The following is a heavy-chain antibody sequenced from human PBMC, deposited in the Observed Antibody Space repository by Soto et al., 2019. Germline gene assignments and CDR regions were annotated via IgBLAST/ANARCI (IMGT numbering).Heavy chain of an antibody. V-gene: IGHV3-11*01. CDR3: ARVSWREKYGMDV. Sequence: KPGGSLRLSCAASGFTFSDSYMSWIRQAPGKGLEWISYITFSGNTVYYADSLKSRFTISRDNAKNSLYLQMNRLRAEDTAVYYCARVSWREKYGMDVWGQGTTVTVSS. CDR2: ITFSGNTV. J-gene: IGHJ6*02. CDR1: GFTFSDSY.